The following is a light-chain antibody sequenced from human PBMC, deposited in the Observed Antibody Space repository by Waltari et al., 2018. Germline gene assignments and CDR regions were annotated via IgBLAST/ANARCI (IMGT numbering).Light chain of an antibody. CDR1: HGISSW. V-gene: IGKV1-12*01. CDR3: QQANSFPLT. Sequence: DIQITQSPSSVSAPVRNRVTITCRASHGISSWLAWYQQKPGKAPKLLIYAASSLQSGVPSRFSGSGSGTDFTLTISSLQPEDFATYYCQQANSFPLTFGPGTKVDIK. J-gene: IGKJ3*01. CDR2: AAS.